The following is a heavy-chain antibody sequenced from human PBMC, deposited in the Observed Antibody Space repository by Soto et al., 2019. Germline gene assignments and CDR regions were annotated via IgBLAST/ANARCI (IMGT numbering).Heavy chain of an antibody. CDR3: VGFFRVCSCSGLASFDV. J-gene: IGHJ3*01. Sequence: EVQLLESGGGLVQPGGSLRLSCATSGFTFGDYTISWVRQAPGKGLEWVSGISGSGGSTYYADSVKGHFAISKDHSKSRVYLQMNSLRVDDTAVYYCVGFFRVCSCSGLASFDVWCQGTTVTVS. CDR2: ISGSGGST. D-gene: IGHD3-3*01. CDR1: GFTFGDYT. V-gene: IGHV3-23*01.